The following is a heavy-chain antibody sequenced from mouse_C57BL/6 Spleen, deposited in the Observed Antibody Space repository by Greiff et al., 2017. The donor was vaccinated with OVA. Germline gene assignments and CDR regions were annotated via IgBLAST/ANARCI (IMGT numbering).Heavy chain of an antibody. CDR2: ISYSGST. Sequence: EVQLVESGPGLVKPSQSLSLTCTVTGYSITSGYDWHWIRHFPGNKLEWMGYISYSGSTNYNPSLKSRISLTHDTSKNHFFLKLNSMTTEDTATYYCARSDSSGAKDYWGQGTSVTVSS. CDR1: GYSITSGYD. CDR3: ARSDSSGAKDY. D-gene: IGHD3-2*02. J-gene: IGHJ4*01. V-gene: IGHV3-1*01.